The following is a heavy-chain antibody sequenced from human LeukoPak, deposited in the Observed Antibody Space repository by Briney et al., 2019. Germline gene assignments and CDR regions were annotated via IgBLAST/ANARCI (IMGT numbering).Heavy chain of an antibody. J-gene: IGHJ4*02. CDR1: GYTFSDYY. V-gene: IGHV3-11*01. D-gene: IGHD3-9*01. Sequence: GGSLRLSCVASGYTFSDYYMSWIRQAPGKGLEWVSYISSSGSARYYTDSVKGRFTISRDNAKNSLYLQMNSLRAEDTAVYYCAREGSSLTGVHYWGQGTLVTVSS. CDR3: AREGSSLTGVHY. CDR2: ISSSGSAR.